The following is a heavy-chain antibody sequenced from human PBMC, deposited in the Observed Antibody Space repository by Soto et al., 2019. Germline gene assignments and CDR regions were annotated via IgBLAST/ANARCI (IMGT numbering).Heavy chain of an antibody. CDR2: ISYDGSNK. J-gene: IGHJ4*02. D-gene: IGHD6-19*01. V-gene: IGHV3-30*03. CDR1: GFTFSSYG. CDR3: ATRGAGSGWYSDFDY. Sequence: QVQLVESGGGVVQPGRSLRLSCAASGFTFSSYGMHWVRQAPGKGLEWVAVISYDGSNKYYADSVKGRFTISRDNSKNTLYLQMNSLRAEDTAVYYCATRGAGSGWYSDFDYWGQGTLVTVSS.